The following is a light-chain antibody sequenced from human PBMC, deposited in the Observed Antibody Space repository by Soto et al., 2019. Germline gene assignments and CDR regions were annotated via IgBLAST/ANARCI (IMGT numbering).Light chain of an antibody. Sequence: QCVLTQPPSVYAAPGQTVTISCSRSGSNIGSNSVSWYQQVPGTAPKLLLYDNNKRPSGIPDRFSGSKSGTSATLGITGLQTADEADYYCGTWESYLSVGVFGGGTKLTV. CDR1: GSNIGSNS. V-gene: IGLV1-51*01. J-gene: IGLJ2*01. CDR3: GTWESYLSVGV. CDR2: DNN.